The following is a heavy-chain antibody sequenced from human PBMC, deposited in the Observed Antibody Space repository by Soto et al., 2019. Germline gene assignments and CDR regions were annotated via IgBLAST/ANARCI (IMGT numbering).Heavy chain of an antibody. CDR2: ISGSGGST. J-gene: IGHJ4*02. Sequence: GGSLRLSCAASGFTFSSYAMSWVRQAPGKGLEWVSAISGSGGSTYYADSVKGRFTISRDNSKNTLYLQMNSLRAEDTAVYYCAKDTSQYSSSFLDYWGQGTLVTVSS. V-gene: IGHV3-23*01. CDR3: AKDTSQYSSSFLDY. CDR1: GFTFSSYA. D-gene: IGHD6-13*01.